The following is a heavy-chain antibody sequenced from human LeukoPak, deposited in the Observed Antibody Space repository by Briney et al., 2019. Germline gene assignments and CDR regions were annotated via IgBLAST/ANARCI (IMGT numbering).Heavy chain of an antibody. J-gene: IGHJ4*02. V-gene: IGHV3-66*02. CDR1: GFSVSSNY. Sequence: GGSLRLSCAASGFSVSSNYMNWVRQAPGKGLEWVSAIYTGGTTYYADSVKGRFTISRDNSKNTLYLQMNSLRAEDTAVYYCARDKLGSGYSSDFDSWGQGTLDTVSS. CDR3: ARDKLGSGYSSDFDS. CDR2: IYTGGTT. D-gene: IGHD6-19*01.